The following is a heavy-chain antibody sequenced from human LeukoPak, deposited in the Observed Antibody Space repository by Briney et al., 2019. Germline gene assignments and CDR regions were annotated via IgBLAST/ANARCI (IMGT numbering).Heavy chain of an antibody. V-gene: IGHV4-61*02. CDR3: SREAVPDALNS. J-gene: IGHJ3*02. Sequence: SETLSLTCTVSGGSISSGVYYWTWIRQPAGKGLEWIGRIYSSGSTNYHPSLKGRVSILADTSKNQFSLKLTSVTAADTAVYYCSREAVPDALNSWGQGAMVTDSS. CDR1: GGSISSGVYY. CDR2: IYSSGST.